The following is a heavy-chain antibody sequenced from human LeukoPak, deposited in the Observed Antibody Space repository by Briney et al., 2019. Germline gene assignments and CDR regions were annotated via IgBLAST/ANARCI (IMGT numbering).Heavy chain of an antibody. D-gene: IGHD6-13*01. CDR3: ARESAHLDRGVKLLDY. CDR2: ISSSGTTI. J-gene: IGHJ4*02. V-gene: IGHV3-48*03. Sequence: GGSLRLSCAASGFTFSSYEMNWVRQAPGKGLEWVSYISSSGTTIYYADSVKGRFTISRDNAKNSLYLQMNSLRAEDTAVYYCARESAHLDRGVKLLDYWGQGTLVTVSS. CDR1: GFTFSSYE.